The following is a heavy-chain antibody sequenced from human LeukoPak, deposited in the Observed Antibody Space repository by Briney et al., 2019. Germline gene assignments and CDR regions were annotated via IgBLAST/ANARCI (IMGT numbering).Heavy chain of an antibody. CDR3: ARTEGEDYGDY. V-gene: IGHV3-7*01. CDR1: GFTFSNYW. CDR2: IKQDGSEK. J-gene: IGHJ4*02. Sequence: GGSLRLSCAASGFTFSNYWMSWVRQAPGKGLEWVANIKQDGSEKYYVDSVKGRFTISRDNAKNSLYLQMNSLRAEDTAVYYCARTEGEDYGDYWGQGTLVTVSS. D-gene: IGHD1-26*01.